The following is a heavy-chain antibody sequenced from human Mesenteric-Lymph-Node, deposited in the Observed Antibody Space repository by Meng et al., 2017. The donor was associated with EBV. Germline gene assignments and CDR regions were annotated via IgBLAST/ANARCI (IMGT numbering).Heavy chain of an antibody. D-gene: IGHD2-15*01. V-gene: IGHV4-4*02. Sequence: GPGRFKPWGTRALTGGVFGFSVRTYSWGNWVRQSPGGGLEWIGQIYNSGITNYNPSLKSRVTISLDTSKNQFSLKLTSLTAADTAIYYCAKSLDSGGYYFDLWGQGSLVTVSS. J-gene: IGHJ4*02. CDR2: IYNSGIT. CDR3: AKSLDSGGYYFDL. CDR1: GFSVRTYSW.